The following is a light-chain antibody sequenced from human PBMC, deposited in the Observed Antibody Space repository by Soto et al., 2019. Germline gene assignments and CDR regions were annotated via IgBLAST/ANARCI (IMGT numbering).Light chain of an antibody. Sequence: QSVLTQPASVSGSPGQSITISCTGTSSDVGGYNYVSWYQQHPGKAPKLMIFDVSNRPSGVSNRFSGSKSGNTASLTISGLLAEDEADYYCSSYTSCSTVVFGGGTQLTVL. CDR1: SSDVGGYNY. CDR3: SSYTSCSTVV. CDR2: DVS. J-gene: IGLJ2*01. V-gene: IGLV2-14*01.